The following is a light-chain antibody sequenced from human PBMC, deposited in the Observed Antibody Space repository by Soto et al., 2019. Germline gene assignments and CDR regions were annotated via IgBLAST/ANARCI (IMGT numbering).Light chain of an antibody. J-gene: IGLJ1*01. CDR1: SSNIGANYD. Sequence: QSVLTQPPSVSGAPGQRVTISCTGSSSNIGANYDVHWYQHRPGTPPKLLIFGNNNRPSGVPDRFSGSKSGTSASLAITGLQAEDEGDYYCQSYDSTLSARYVFGTGTKVTVL. CDR2: GNN. CDR3: QSYDSTLSARYV. V-gene: IGLV1-40*01.